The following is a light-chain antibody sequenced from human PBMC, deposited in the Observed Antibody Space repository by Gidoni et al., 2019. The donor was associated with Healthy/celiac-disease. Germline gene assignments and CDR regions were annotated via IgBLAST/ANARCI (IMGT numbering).Light chain of an antibody. CDR1: QSVRNY. CDR3: QQRSDWPLT. V-gene: IGKV3-11*01. CDR2: DAS. J-gene: IGKJ4*01. Sequence: ELVLTHSPATLSLSPGERATPSCRASQSVRNYLAWYQQQRGQSPRLLINDASSRATGIPARFSGSGSGTDFTLTISSLEPEDFATYYCQQRSDWPLTFGGGTKVEIK.